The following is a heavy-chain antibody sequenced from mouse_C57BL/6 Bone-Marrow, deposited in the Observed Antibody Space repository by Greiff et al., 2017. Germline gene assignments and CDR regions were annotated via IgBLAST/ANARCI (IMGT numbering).Heavy chain of an antibody. V-gene: IGHV1-64*01. CDR2: IHPNSCST. Sequence: QVQLQQPGAELVKPGASVKLSCKASGYTFTSYWMHWVKQRPGQGLEWIGMIHPNSCSTNYNEKFKSKATLTVDKSSSTAYMQLSSLTSEDSAVYYCARDMNYYGSSYRYFDVWGTGTTVTVSS. D-gene: IGHD1-1*01. CDR1: GYTFTSYW. J-gene: IGHJ1*03. CDR3: ARDMNYYGSSYRYFDV.